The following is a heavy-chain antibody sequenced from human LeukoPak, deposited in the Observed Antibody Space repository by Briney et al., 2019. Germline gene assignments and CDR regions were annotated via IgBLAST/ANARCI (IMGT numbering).Heavy chain of an antibody. Sequence: ASVKVSCKASGYTFTSYGISWVRQAPGQGLEWMGWISAYNGNTNYAQKLQGRVTMTTDTSTSTAYMELRSLRSDDTAVYYCARGIAVAALSPNEDFDCWGQGTLVTVSS. CDR2: ISAYNGNT. CDR1: GYTFTSYG. V-gene: IGHV1-18*01. CDR3: ARGIAVAALSPNEDFDC. D-gene: IGHD6-19*01. J-gene: IGHJ4*02.